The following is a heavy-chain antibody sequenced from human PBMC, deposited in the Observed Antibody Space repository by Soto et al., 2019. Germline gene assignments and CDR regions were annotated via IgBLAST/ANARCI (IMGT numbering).Heavy chain of an antibody. Sequence: EVQLVESGGGLVQPGGSLRLSCAASGFTFSSYSMNWVRQAPGKGLEWVSYISSSSSTIYYADSVKGRFTISRDNAKNSLYLQMNSLRDEDTAVYYCARDRGRIAAATRGIDYWGQGTLVTVSS. V-gene: IGHV3-48*02. J-gene: IGHJ4*02. CDR2: ISSSSSTI. CDR3: ARDRGRIAAATRGIDY. D-gene: IGHD6-13*01. CDR1: GFTFSSYS.